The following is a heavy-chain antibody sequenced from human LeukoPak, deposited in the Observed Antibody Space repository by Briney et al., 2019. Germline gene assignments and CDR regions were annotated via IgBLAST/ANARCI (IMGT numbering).Heavy chain of an antibody. CDR1: GGSVSSNSHY. Sequence: SETLSLTCTVSGGSVSSNSHYWGWIRQPPGKGLEWIGSIYHTGSTYYNPSLKSRVTISVDRSKNQFSLKLSSVTAADSAVYYCARGGYSGYDPFIDYWGQGTLVTVSS. CDR2: IYHTGST. J-gene: IGHJ4*02. D-gene: IGHD5-12*01. V-gene: IGHV4-39*07. CDR3: ARGGYSGYDPFIDY.